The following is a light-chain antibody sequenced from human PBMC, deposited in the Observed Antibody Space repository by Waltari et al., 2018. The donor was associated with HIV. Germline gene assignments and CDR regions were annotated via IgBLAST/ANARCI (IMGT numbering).Light chain of an antibody. J-gene: IGKJ2*01. CDR3: LQDYKAQYT. Sequence: AIQMTQSPSSLSAAVGDSVTITCRSSQGIRNDLGWYQQKSGKAPKLLIYAASALHNGVPSRFSGSGSGTDFTLTISSVQPEDFATYYCLQDYKAQYTFGQGTKLEIK. V-gene: IGKV1-6*01. CDR2: AAS. CDR1: QGIRND.